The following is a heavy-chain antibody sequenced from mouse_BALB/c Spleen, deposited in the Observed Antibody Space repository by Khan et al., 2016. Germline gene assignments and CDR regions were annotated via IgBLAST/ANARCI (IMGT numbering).Heavy chain of an antibody. J-gene: IGHJ3*01. V-gene: IGHV1-7*01. Sequence: QVQLQQSGAELAKPGASVTMSCKASGYTFTSYWMHWVKQRPGQGLEWIGYINPSTGYTEYNPKFKDKASLTAAKSSSTAYMQLSSLTSEDSAVYYCARRGDYRYDWFAYWGQGTLVTVSA. CDR3: ARRGDYRYDWFAY. CDR1: GYTFTSYW. D-gene: IGHD2-14*01. CDR2: INPSTGYT.